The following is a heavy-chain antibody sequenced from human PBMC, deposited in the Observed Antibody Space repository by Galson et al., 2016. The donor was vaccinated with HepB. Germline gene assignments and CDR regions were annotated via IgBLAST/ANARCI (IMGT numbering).Heavy chain of an antibody. Sequence: SLRLSCAASGFTFSRFGMHWVRQAPGKGLESVAVIWFDGRDAYYGDSVKGRFTISKDNSKNTLHLQMNSLRVEDTAVYYCARDLWGDCSTTTCSHLDYWGQGTLVTVSS. V-gene: IGHV3-33*01. CDR2: IWFDGRDA. CDR1: GFTFSRFG. J-gene: IGHJ4*02. CDR3: ARDLWGDCSTTTCSHLDY. D-gene: IGHD2-15*01.